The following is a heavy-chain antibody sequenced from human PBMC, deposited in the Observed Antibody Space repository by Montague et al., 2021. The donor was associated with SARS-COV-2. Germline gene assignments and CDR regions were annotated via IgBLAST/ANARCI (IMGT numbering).Heavy chain of an antibody. CDR3: ARGTGYDYYFDC. V-gene: IGHV4-59*01. CDR1: GGSISDYY. J-gene: IGHJ4*02. CDR2: IYYNTGNT. Sequence: SETLSLTCSVSGGSISDYYWNWIRQPPGEGLEWIGYIYYNTGNTXYNPSLQSRVTISLDTSKNQFSLNLRSVTAADTALYFCARGTGYDYYFDCWGLGTLVTVSS. D-gene: IGHD5-12*01.